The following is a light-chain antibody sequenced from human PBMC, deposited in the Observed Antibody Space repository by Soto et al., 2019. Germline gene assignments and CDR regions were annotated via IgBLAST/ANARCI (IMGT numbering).Light chain of an antibody. Sequence: DIQMTQSPSSLSASVGDRVTITCQASQDITNYLNWYQQKPGKAPKLLIYEASNLETGVPSRFSGSGSGRSFTFSISSLQPEDIATYYCQQCDDFITFGGGTRIEIK. J-gene: IGKJ4*01. CDR3: QQCDDFIT. V-gene: IGKV1-33*01. CDR2: EAS. CDR1: QDITNY.